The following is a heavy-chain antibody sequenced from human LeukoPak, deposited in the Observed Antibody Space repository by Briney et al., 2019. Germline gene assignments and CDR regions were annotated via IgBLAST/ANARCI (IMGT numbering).Heavy chain of an antibody. Sequence: GASVKVSCKASGYTFTGYYMHWVRQAPGQGLEWMGWINPNSGGTNYAQKFQGRVTMTRDTSISTAYMELSRLRSDDTAVYYCARDFSSSWSTYYFDYRGQGTLVTVSS. J-gene: IGHJ4*02. V-gene: IGHV1-2*02. CDR1: GYTFTGYY. CDR3: ARDFSSSWSTYYFDY. D-gene: IGHD6-13*01. CDR2: INPNSGGT.